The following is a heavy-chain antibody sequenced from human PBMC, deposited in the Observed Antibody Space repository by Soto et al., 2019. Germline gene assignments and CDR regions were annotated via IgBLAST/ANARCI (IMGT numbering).Heavy chain of an antibody. CDR2: IYYSGST. CDR3: ASGIRPRDSSSWYWFDP. D-gene: IGHD6-13*01. J-gene: IGHJ5*02. V-gene: IGHV4-31*03. Sequence: SATLSLTCTVSGGSISSGGYYWSWIRQHPGKGLEWIGYIYYSGSTYYNPSLKSRVTISVDTSKNQFSLKLSSVTAADTAVYYCASGIRPRDSSSWYWFDPWGQGTLVTVSS. CDR1: GGSISSGGYY.